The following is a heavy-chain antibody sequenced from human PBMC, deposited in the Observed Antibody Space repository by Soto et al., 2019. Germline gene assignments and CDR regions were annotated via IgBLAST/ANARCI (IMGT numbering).Heavy chain of an antibody. CDR1: GYTFTTYA. V-gene: IGHV1-3*01. J-gene: IGHJ6*03. Sequence: QVQLVQSGAEVKQPGASVEVSCKASGYTFTTYAIHWVRQAPGQGLEWMGWINPGNGNTKYSQKFQGRVTFTRDTSASTAYVELSSLRSEDTAVYYCARGTRYFDWLPWYYCMDVWGKGTSVTVSS. D-gene: IGHD3-9*01. CDR3: ARGTRYFDWLPWYYCMDV. CDR2: INPGNGNT.